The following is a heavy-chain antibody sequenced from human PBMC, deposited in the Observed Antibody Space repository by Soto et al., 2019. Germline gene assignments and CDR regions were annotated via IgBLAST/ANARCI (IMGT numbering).Heavy chain of an antibody. CDR1: GFTSSTSS. CDR3: ARDRGRLLPAAFNV. CDR2: ISGSSTSI. J-gene: IGHJ6*02. D-gene: IGHD2-2*01. V-gene: IGHV3-21*01. Sequence: LRLSCAASGFTSSTSSLNWVRQAPGKGLEWVSSISGSSTSIYYADSVKGRFIISRDNAKNSLYLQMNSLRAEDTAVYYCARDRGRLLPAAFNVWGQGTTVTVSS.